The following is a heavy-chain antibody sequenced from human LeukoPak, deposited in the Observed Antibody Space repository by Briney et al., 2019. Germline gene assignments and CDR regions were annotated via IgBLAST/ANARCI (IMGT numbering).Heavy chain of an antibody. J-gene: IGHJ4*02. CDR1: GFTFSDYN. D-gene: IGHD4-11*01. CDR3: AREGSYSNYVDY. V-gene: IGHV3-48*01. Sequence: GGSLRLSCAASGFTFSDYNMDWVRQAPGKGLEWVSFISSGGSIVYYADSVKGRFTISRDNAKNSLYLQMTSLRAEDTAVYYCAREGSYSNYVDYWGQGTLVTVSS. CDR2: ISSGGSIV.